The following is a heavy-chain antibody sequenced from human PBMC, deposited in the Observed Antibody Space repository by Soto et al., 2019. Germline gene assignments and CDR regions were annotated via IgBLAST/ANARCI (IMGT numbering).Heavy chain of an antibody. J-gene: IGHJ1*01. D-gene: IGHD6-19*01. CDR1: GFTFSSYN. CDR3: ARGGAVCSGWYYGH. Sequence: EVQLVESGGGLVQPGGSLRLSCGASGFTFSSYNMHWVRQGPGKGLVWVSRINSDGSSTRYADSVKGRFTISRDNAKNRLYLHMNSLRVEDTAIYYCARGGAVCSGWYYGHWGLGPLVTVSS. V-gene: IGHV3-74*01. CDR2: INSDGSST.